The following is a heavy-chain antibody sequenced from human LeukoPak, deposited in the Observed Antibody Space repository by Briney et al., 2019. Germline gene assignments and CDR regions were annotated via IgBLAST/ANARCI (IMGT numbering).Heavy chain of an antibody. CDR1: GFALSNSW. Sequence: GGSLRLSCVASGFALSNSWMHWVRQTPGKGLVWVSHISPDGSVANYADSVKGRFTISRDNAKNTVYLQMNSLRAEDTAVYYCARDGAYTIDYWGQGTLVTVSS. CDR2: ISPDGSVA. D-gene: IGHD3-16*01. V-gene: IGHV3-74*01. J-gene: IGHJ4*02. CDR3: ARDGAYTIDY.